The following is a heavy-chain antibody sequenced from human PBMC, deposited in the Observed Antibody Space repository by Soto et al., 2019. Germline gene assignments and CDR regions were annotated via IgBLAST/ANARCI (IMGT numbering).Heavy chain of an antibody. CDR3: ARDRGLGSGWYGWFDP. CDR1: GGSISSSSYY. CDR2: IYYSGST. Sequence: SETLSLTCTVSGGSISSSSYYWGWIRQPPGKGLEWIGSIYYSGSTYYNPSLKSRVTISVDTSKNQFSLKLSSVTAADTAVYYCARDRGLGSGWYGWFDPWGQGTLATVS. J-gene: IGHJ5*02. D-gene: IGHD6-19*01. V-gene: IGHV4-39*02.